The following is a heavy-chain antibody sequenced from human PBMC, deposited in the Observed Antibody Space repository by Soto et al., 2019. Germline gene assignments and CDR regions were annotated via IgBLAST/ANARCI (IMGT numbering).Heavy chain of an antibody. J-gene: IGHJ4*01. CDR3: ARYSRSYWHYLDC. Sequence: GESLKISCKGSGYSFASHWVAWVRQMPEKGLEWIGTIYPGDSDTKYSSAFRGHVTISADTSVSTAYLQWRSLEATDSAIYHCARYSRSYWHYLDCWGHGTLVTASS. V-gene: IGHV5-51*01. CDR2: IYPGDSDT. D-gene: IGHD1-26*01. CDR1: GYSFASHW.